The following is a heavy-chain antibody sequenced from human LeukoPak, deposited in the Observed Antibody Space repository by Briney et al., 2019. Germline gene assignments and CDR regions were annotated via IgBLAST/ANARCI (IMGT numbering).Heavy chain of an antibody. CDR2: IYTSGST. D-gene: IGHD2-2*02. Sequence: SETLSLTCTVSGGSISSYSWSWIRQPAGQGLEWIGRIYTSGSTNYNPSLKRRVTLSVDTSKNQFSLKLSSVTAADTAVYYCARGTPNQLLYHPFDYWGQGTLVTVSS. J-gene: IGHJ4*02. CDR1: GGSISSYS. V-gene: IGHV4-4*07. CDR3: ARGTPNQLLYHPFDY.